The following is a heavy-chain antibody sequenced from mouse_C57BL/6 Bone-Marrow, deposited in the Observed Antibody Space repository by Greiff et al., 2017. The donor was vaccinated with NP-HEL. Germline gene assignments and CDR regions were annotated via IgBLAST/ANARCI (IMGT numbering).Heavy chain of an antibody. CDR2: ISSGGDYI. D-gene: IGHD2-4*01. CDR3: TRVYDYDEGDYFDY. Sequence: EVMLVESGEGLVKPGGSLKLSCAASGFTFSSYAMSWVRQTPEKRLEWVAYISSGGDYIYYADTVKGRFTISRDNARNTLYLQMSSLKSEDTAMYYCTRVYDYDEGDYFDYWGQGTTLTVSS. J-gene: IGHJ2*01. V-gene: IGHV5-9-1*02. CDR1: GFTFSSYA.